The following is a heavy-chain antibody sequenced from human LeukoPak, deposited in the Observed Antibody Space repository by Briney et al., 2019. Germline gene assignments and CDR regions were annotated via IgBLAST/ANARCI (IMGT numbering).Heavy chain of an antibody. Sequence: PSETLSLTCTVSGGSISSGGFYWSWIRQHPGKGLGWIGYIYYSGTSYYNPSLKSRLTISVDTSKNQFSLKLNSVTAADTAVYYCARVELESYFDYWGQGTLVTVSS. CDR3: ARVELESYFDY. CDR2: IYYSGTS. J-gene: IGHJ4*02. V-gene: IGHV4-31*03. CDR1: GGSISSGGFY. D-gene: IGHD1-7*01.